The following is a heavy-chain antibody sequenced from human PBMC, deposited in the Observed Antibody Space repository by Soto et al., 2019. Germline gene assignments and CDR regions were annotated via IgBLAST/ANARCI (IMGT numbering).Heavy chain of an antibody. CDR2: IYYSGSP. J-gene: IGHJ4*02. CDR3: ARHLPPKDGFDY. CDR1: GGSISSGDYY. Sequence: QVQLQESGQGLVKPSQTLSLTCTVSGGSISSGDYYWSWISQPQGKVLEWIGYIYYSGSPYYTPSLKSRVTIAVDTSKNQFSLKLSSVTAADTAVYYCARHLPPKDGFDYWGQGTLVTFSA. V-gene: IGHV4-30-4*01.